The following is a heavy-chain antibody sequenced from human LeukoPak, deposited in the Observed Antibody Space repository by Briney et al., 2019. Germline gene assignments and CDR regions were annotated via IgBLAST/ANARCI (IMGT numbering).Heavy chain of an antibody. J-gene: IGHJ3*02. CDR3: ARGAGAVAGPSDAFDI. V-gene: IGHV3-21*01. CDR2: ISSSSSYI. Sequence: PGGSLRLSCAASGFTFSSYSMNWVRQAPGKGLEWVSSISSSSSYIYYADSVKGRFTISGDNAKNSLYLQMNSLRAEDTAVYYCARGAGAVAGPSDAFDIWGQGTMVTVSS. CDR1: GFTFSSYS. D-gene: IGHD6-19*01.